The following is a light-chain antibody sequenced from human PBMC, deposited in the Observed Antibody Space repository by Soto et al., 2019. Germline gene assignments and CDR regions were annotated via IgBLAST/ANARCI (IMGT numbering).Light chain of an antibody. J-gene: IGLJ1*01. V-gene: IGLV2-8*01. CDR3: SSYAGSSTLYV. Sequence: QSALTQPPSASGSLGQSVTISCTGTASDVGVYNYVSWYQQHPGKAPKLMIYEVTKRPSGVPDRFSGSKSGNTASLTVSGLQAEDEADYYCSSYAGSSTLYVFGNGTEVTVL. CDR2: EVT. CDR1: ASDVGVYNY.